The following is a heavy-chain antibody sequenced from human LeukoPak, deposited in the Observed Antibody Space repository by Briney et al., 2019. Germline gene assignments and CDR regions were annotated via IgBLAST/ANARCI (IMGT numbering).Heavy chain of an antibody. CDR3: AKDRVQDFWSGHSTDDY. J-gene: IGHJ4*02. CDR1: GFTFSSYA. D-gene: IGHD3-3*01. V-gene: IGHV3-23*01. CDR2: ISGSGGST. Sequence: PGGSLRLSCAASGFTFSSYAMSWVRQAPGKGLEWVSAISGSGGSTYYADSVKGRFTISRDNSKNTLYLQMNSLRAEDTAVYYCAKDRVQDFWSGHSTDDYWGQGTLVTVSS.